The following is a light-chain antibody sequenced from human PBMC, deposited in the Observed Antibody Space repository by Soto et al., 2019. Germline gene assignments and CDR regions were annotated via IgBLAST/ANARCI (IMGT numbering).Light chain of an antibody. Sequence: DIQMTQSPSSLSASVGDRVTITCRASQSISSWLAWYQQKPGQAPKLLIYKASTLQIGVPARFSGSGSGTEFTLAFSRLQPDDAATYYCQQYNDNWTFGQGTQVEIK. CDR1: QSISSW. V-gene: IGKV1-5*03. CDR2: KAS. J-gene: IGKJ1*01. CDR3: QQYNDNWT.